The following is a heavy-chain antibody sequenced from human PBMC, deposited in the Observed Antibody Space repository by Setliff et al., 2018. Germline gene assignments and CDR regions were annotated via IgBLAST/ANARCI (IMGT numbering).Heavy chain of an antibody. CDR2: VYTNGGT. J-gene: IGHJ6*03. CDR3: PRANKKLDYYYYYYMDV. V-gene: IGHV4-61*02. Sequence: SETLSLTCAVSGGSVSGWSYYWSWIRPPTGKGLEWLGRVYTNGGTEYSPYLKSRVTILIDTSKNQFSLKLRSVTAADTAVYYCPRANKKLDYYYYYYMDVWGKGTTVTVSS. CDR1: GGSVSGWSYY. D-gene: IGHD1-1*01.